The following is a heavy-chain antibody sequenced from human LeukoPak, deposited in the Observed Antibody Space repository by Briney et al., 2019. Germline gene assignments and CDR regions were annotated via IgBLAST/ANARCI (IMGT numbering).Heavy chain of an antibody. V-gene: IGHV5-51*01. CDR3: ARSYGERAAAGTNFDY. CDR1: GYRLTNNW. J-gene: IGHJ4*02. D-gene: IGHD6-13*01. CDR2: IYPGDFDT. Sequence: GESLKISCKVSGYRLTNNWIGWVRQVPGKGLEWMGIIYPGDFDTRYSPSFQGQVTISADKSISTAYLQWSSLKASDTAMYYCARSYGERAAAGTNFDYWGQGTLVTVSS.